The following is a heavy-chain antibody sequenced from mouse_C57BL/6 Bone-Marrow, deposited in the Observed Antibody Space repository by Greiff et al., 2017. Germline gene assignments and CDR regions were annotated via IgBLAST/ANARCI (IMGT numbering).Heavy chain of an antibody. CDR2: INPNYGTT. V-gene: IGHV1-39*01. CDR1: GYSFTDYN. J-gene: IGHJ4*01. CDR3: GRYDGYPHYYAMDY. Sequence: VQLQQSGPELVKPGASVKISCKASGYSFTDYNMNWVKQSNGKSLEWIGVINPNYGTTSYNQKFKGKATLTVDQSSSTAYMQLNSLTSEDSAVYYCGRYDGYPHYYAMDYWGQGTSVTVSS. D-gene: IGHD2-3*01.